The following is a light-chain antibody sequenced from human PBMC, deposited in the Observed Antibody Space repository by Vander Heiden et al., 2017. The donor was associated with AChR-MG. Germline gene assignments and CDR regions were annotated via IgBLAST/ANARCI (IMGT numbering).Light chain of an antibody. CDR1: HGIGDS. Sequence: DIHMTQSPSSLSASVGDRVTITCRASHGIGDSLNWYRQTSGNAPELLIYAASTLQSGVSSRFRGGGSGTDFTLTIGGLQPEDFSTYFCQQSYSAPYTFGQGTKVEIK. CDR3: QQSYSAPYT. CDR2: AAS. V-gene: IGKV1-39*01. J-gene: IGKJ2*01.